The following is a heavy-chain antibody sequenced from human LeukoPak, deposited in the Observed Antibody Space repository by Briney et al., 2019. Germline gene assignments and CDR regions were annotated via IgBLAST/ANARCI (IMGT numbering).Heavy chain of an antibody. V-gene: IGHV3-23*01. J-gene: IGHJ4*02. CDR2: ISGSGGST. CDR3: AKDPTMLVVVIPDY. Sequence: GGSLRLSCAASGFTFSSYAMSWVRQAPGKGLEWVLAISGSGGSTYSAASVKGRFPISRDNSKNTLYLQMNSLRADDTAVYYCAKDPTMLVVVIPDYWGQGTLVTVSS. D-gene: IGHD3-22*01. CDR1: GFTFSSYA.